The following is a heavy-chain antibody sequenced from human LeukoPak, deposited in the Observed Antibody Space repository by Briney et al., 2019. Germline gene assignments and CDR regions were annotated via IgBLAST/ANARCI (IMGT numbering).Heavy chain of an antibody. J-gene: IGHJ4*02. CDR2: IRYDGSNK. CDR1: GFTFSSYG. Sequence: PGGSLRLSCAASGFTFSSYGMHWVRQAPGKGLEWVAFIRYDGSNKYYADSVKGRFTISRDNSKTTLYLQMNSLRAEDTAVYYGAKVMATVTTPFDYWGQGALVTVSS. V-gene: IGHV3-30*02. CDR3: AKVMATVTTPFDY. D-gene: IGHD4-17*01.